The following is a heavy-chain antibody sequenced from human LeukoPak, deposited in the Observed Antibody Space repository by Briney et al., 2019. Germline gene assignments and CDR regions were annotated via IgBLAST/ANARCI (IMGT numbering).Heavy chain of an antibody. CDR2: ISSSGSTI. Sequence: GGSLRLSCAASGFTFSSYGMHWVRQAPGKGLEWVSYISSSGSTIYYADSVKGRFTISRDNAKNSLYLQMNSLRAEDTAVYYCARDGVPYYYDSSGYYGVWGQGTLVTVSS. V-gene: IGHV3-48*04. CDR1: GFTFSSYG. J-gene: IGHJ4*02. D-gene: IGHD3-22*01. CDR3: ARDGVPYYYDSSGYYGV.